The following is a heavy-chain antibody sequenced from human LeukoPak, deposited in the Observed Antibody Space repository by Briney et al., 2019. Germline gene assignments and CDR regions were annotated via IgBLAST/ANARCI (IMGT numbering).Heavy chain of an antibody. Sequence: ASVTVSCTASGYTFTSYDINWVRQAPGQGLEWMGWMNPNSGNTGYAQKFQGRVTMTRNTSISTAYMELSSLRSEDTAVYYCARVVEIGQRAVGYWGQGTLVTVSS. CDR3: ARVVEIGQRAVGY. CDR1: GYTFTSYD. J-gene: IGHJ4*02. D-gene: IGHD2-2*01. CDR2: MNPNSGNT. V-gene: IGHV1-8*01.